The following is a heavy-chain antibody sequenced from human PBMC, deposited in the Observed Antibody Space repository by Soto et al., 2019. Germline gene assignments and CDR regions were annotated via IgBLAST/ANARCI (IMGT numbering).Heavy chain of an antibody. CDR3: ARQRYTTGSDY. CDR1: GGSISSSSYY. Sequence: LSLTCTVSGGSISSSSYYRGWIRQPPGKGLEWIGSIYYSGSTYYNPSLKSRVTISVDTSKNQFSLKLSSVTAADTAVYYCARQRYTTGSDYWGKGTLVTVSS. CDR2: IYYSGST. D-gene: IGHD4-17*01. V-gene: IGHV4-39*01. J-gene: IGHJ4*02.